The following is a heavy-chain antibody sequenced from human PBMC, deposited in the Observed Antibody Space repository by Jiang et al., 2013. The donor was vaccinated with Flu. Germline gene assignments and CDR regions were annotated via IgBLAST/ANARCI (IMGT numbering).Heavy chain of an antibody. V-gene: IGHV4-39*01. J-gene: IGHJ5*02. CDR2: SIIVEH. D-gene: IGHD2-2*02. CDR3: ARQGPHCSSTSCYNDWFDP. Sequence: QPPGRGWSGLGVSIIVEHLLQPSLKSRVTISVDTSKNQFSLKLSSVTAADTAVYYCARQGPHCSSTSCYNDWFDPWGQGTLVTVSS.